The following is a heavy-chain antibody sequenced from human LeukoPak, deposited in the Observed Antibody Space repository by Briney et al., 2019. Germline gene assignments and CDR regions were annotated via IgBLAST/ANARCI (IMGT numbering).Heavy chain of an antibody. V-gene: IGHV3-23*01. J-gene: IGHJ4*02. D-gene: IGHD5-18*01. CDR2: IGGSGVNA. CDR1: GFTFSNYA. CDR3: AKDSTWIQLWFDY. Sequence: QSGGSLRLSCAASGFTFSNYAMTWVRQAPGKGLEWVSVIGGSGVNAYYADSVKGRFTISRDNSKNTVYLQMNSLRADDTALYYCAKDSTWIQLWFDYRGQGTLVTVSS.